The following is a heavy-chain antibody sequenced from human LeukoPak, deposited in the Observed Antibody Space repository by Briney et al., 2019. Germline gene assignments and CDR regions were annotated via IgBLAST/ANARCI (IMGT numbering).Heavy chain of an antibody. J-gene: IGHJ4*02. CDR1: GFTFSSYA. CDR3: AKDGLALYNWNYGDY. D-gene: IGHD1-7*01. Sequence: GGSLRLSCAASGFTFSSYAMSWIRQAPGKGLEWDSAISGSGGSTYYADSVKGRFTISRDNSKNTLYLQMNSLRAEDTAVYYCAKDGLALYNWNYGDYWGQGTLVTVSS. V-gene: IGHV3-23*01. CDR2: ISGSGGST.